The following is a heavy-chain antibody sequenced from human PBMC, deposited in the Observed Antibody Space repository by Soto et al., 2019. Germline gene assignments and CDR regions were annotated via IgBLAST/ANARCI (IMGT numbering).Heavy chain of an antibody. V-gene: IGHV3-23*01. CDR2: ISASGGST. D-gene: IGHD1-26*01. CDR3: AKGQNSGTYRFYFDD. CDR1: GINLSFYA. J-gene: IGHJ4*02. Sequence: WSLRVACAASGINLSFYAMSWVRHVPGKGPEWVSGISASGGSTSSADSVKGRFRISGDNSKNTLYLQMNSLRAGDTAVYHCAKGQNSGTYRFYFDDWAEGALVTVSS.